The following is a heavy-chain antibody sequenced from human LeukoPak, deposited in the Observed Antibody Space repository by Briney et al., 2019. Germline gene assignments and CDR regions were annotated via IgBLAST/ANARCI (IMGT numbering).Heavy chain of an antibody. CDR2: IIPILGIA. CDR1: GGTFSSYA. J-gene: IGHJ6*02. D-gene: IGHD3-10*02. V-gene: IGHV1-69*04. CDR3: AREDVSHYYYGMDV. Sequence: SVKASSKASGGTFSSYAISWVRQAPGQGLERMGRIIPILGIANYAQKFQGRVTITADKSTSTAYMELSSLRSEDTAVYYCAREDVSHYYYGMDVWGQGTTVTVSS.